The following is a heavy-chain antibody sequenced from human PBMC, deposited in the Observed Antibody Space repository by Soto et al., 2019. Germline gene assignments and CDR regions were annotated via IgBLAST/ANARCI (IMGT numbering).Heavy chain of an antibody. CDR2: INPNSGGT. J-gene: IGHJ6*02. CDR3: ARDRPRDYSSGWRYYGMDV. V-gene: IGHV1-2*04. Sequence: ASVKVSCKASGYTFTGYYMHWVRQAPGQGLEWMGWINPNSGGTNYAQKFQGWVTMTRDTSISTAYMELSRLRSDDTAVYYCARDRPRDYSSGWRYYGMDVWGQGTMVTVSS. CDR1: GYTFTGYY. D-gene: IGHD6-19*01.